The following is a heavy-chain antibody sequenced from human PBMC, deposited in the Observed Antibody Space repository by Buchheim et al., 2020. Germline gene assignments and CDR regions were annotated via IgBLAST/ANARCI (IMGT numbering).Heavy chain of an antibody. Sequence: EERLVESGGGLGQPGGSLRLSCAASGFTFSSDWMHWVRQAPGKGLVWVSRINPDGSDITYADSVKGRFTISRDNGRNTLYLQMNSLRGEDTAIYYCTRSANFFRGMDVWGQGTT. CDR2: INPDGSDI. CDR1: GFTFSSDW. CDR3: TRSANFFRGMDV. J-gene: IGHJ6*02. V-gene: IGHV3-74*01. D-gene: IGHD2-15*01.